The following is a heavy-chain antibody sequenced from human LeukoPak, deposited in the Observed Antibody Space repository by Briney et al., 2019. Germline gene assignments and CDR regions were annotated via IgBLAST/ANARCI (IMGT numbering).Heavy chain of an antibody. CDR1: GGTFSSYG. J-gene: IGHJ1*01. Sequence: GASVKVSCKASGGTFSSYGISWVRQAPGQGLEWMARIIPIFGITNYAQKFQGRVTITADTSTSIAYMDLRSLRSEDTAVYYCARDYYYDSSGYHPAEYFNHWGQGTLVTVSS. CDR2: IIPIFGIT. D-gene: IGHD3-22*01. V-gene: IGHV1-69*04. CDR3: ARDYYYDSSGYHPAEYFNH.